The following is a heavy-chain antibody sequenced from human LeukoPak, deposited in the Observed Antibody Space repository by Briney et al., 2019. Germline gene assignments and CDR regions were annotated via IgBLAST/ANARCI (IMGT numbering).Heavy chain of an antibody. J-gene: IGHJ6*03. CDR1: GGSISSSSYY. CDR2: IYYSGST. D-gene: IGHD3-22*01. Sequence: PSETLSLTCTVSGGSISSSSYYWGWIRQPPGKGLEWIGSIYYSGSTNYNPSLKSRVTISVDTSKNQFSLKLSSVTAADTAVYYCARLSYYDSSTLLDYYYYMDVWGKGTTVTISS. V-gene: IGHV4-39*07. CDR3: ARLSYYDSSTLLDYYYYMDV.